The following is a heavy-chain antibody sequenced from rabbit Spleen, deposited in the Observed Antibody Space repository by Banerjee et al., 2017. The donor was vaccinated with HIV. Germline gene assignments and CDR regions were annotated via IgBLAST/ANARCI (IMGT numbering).Heavy chain of an antibody. CDR1: GFTLSSYY. CDR3: ARGGYGGHIYAMGL. V-gene: IGHV1S7*01. J-gene: IGHJ6*01. D-gene: IGHD4-2*01. CDR2: IDPVFGIT. Sequence: QSLEESGGGLVQPGGSLKLSCKASGFTLSSYYMNWVRQAPGKGLEWIGYIDPVFGITYYANWVNGRFTISSHNAQNTLYLQLNSLTDADTATYFCARGGYGGHIYAMGLWGQGTLVTVS.